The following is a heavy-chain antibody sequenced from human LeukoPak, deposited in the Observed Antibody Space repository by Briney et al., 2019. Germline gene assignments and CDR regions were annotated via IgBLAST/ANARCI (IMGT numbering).Heavy chain of an antibody. V-gene: IGHV4-34*01. CDR3: ARGLFFGVRGRAFDI. CDR1: GGSFSGYY. Sequence: SETLSLTCAVYGGSFSGYYWSWIRQPPGKGLEWIGEINHSGSTNYNPSLKSRVTISVDTSKNQFSLKLSSVTAADTAVYYCARGLFFGVRGRAFDIWGQGTMVTVSS. D-gene: IGHD3-10*01. CDR2: INHSGST. J-gene: IGHJ3*02.